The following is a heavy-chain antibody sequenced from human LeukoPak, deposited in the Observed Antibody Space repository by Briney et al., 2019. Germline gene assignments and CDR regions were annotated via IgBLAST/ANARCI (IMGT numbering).Heavy chain of an antibody. CDR3: ARDLITGYAFDI. J-gene: IGHJ3*02. CDR2: IYYSGST. Sequence: SETLSLTCTVSGGSISSSSYYWGWIRQPPGKGLEWIGSIYYSGSTYYNPSLKSRVTISVDTSKNQFSLKLSSVTAADTAVYYCARDLITGYAFDIWAQGKMVTVSS. CDR1: GGSISSSSYY. D-gene: IGHD3-9*01. V-gene: IGHV4-39*07.